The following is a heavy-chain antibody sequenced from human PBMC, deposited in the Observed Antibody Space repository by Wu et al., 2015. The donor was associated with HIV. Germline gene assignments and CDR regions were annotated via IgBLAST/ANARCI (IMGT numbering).Heavy chain of an antibody. CDR3: ARAKHRLTSSHVFDF. Sequence: QVQLVQSGAELKKPGSSVKVSCKVSGDNFNDHGISWVRQAPAQGLEWMGGVLPILGRPDYSEKFQGRVTITADESSTTVYMDLSGLTSEDTAIYFCARAKHRLTSSHVFDFWGQGTLVTVSS. D-gene: IGHD3-3*01. CDR2: VLPILGRP. J-gene: IGHJ4*02. CDR1: GDNFNDHG. V-gene: IGHV1-69*01.